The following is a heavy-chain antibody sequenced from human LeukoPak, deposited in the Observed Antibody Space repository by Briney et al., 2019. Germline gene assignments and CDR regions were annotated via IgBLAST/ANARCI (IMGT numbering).Heavy chain of an antibody. J-gene: IGHJ4*02. CDR2: FDPEDGET. V-gene: IGHV1-24*01. CDR1: GFTLTELS. Sequence: ASVKVSCKVSGFTLTELSMHWVRQAPGKGLEWMGGFDPEDGETFYAQKFQGRVTMTEDTSTDTAYMELSSLRSEDTAVYYCARGGSRVTPPDYWGQGTLVTVSS. CDR3: ARGGSRVTPPDY. D-gene: IGHD2-21*02.